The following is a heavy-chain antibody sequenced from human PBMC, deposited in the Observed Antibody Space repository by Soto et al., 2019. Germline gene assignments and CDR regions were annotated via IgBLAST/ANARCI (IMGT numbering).Heavy chain of an antibody. CDR1: GYSFTSYG. CDR3: ARVSGSYDY. Sequence: ASVKVSCKASGYSFTSYGITWVRQAPGQGLEWMGWISAHNNDTNYAQKIQGRVTMTIDTSTSTAYMELRSLRSDDTDVYYCARVSGSYDYWGLGTLVTVSS. J-gene: IGHJ4*02. D-gene: IGHD1-26*01. CDR2: ISAHNNDT. V-gene: IGHV1-18*01.